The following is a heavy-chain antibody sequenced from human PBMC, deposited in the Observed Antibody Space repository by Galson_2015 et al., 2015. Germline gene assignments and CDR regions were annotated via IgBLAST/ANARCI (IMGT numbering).Heavy chain of an antibody. Sequence: SLRLSCAASGFTFDDYAMHWVRHAPGKGLEWVSGISWNSGSIGYADSVKGRFTISRDNAKNSLYLQMNSLRAEDTALYYCAKDNGSMVRGVIDYWGQGTLVTVSS. D-gene: IGHD3-10*01. V-gene: IGHV3-9*01. J-gene: IGHJ4*02. CDR1: GFTFDDYA. CDR3: AKDNGSMVRGVIDY. CDR2: ISWNSGSI.